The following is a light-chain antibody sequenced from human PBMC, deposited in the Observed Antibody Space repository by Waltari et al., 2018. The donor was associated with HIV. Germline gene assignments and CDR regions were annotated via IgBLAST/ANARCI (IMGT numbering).Light chain of an antibody. CDR2: GAS. CDR1: QVVSSY. CDR3: QQYNNWPLT. Sequence: EIVMMQSPATLSVSPGERATPSCRASQVVSSYVAWYQQKPGQAPRLLIYGASTRPTGIPSRFSGSGSGTEFTLTISSLQSEDFAVYYCQQYNNWPLTFGGGTKVEIK. V-gene: IGKV3D-15*01. J-gene: IGKJ4*01.